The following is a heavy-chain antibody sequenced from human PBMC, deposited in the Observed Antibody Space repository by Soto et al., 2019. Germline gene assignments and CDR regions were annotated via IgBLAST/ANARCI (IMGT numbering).Heavy chain of an antibody. V-gene: IGHV3-30*03. Sequence: QVQLVESGGGVVQPGRSPRLSCAASGFTFSSYGMHWVRQAPGKGLEWVAVISYDGSNKYYADSVKGRFTISRDNSKNTLYLQMNSLRAEDTAVYYCACSSPFDYWGQGTLVTVSS. J-gene: IGHJ4*02. CDR2: ISYDGSNK. CDR3: ACSSPFDY. D-gene: IGHD6-13*01. CDR1: GFTFSSYG.